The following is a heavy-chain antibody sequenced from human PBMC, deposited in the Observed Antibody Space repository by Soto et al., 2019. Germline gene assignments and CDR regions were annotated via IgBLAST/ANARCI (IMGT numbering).Heavy chain of an antibody. D-gene: IGHD3-22*01. Sequence: SETLSLTCTVSGGSISSGGYYWSWIRQHPGKGLEWIGYIYYSGSTYYNPSLKSRVTISVDTSKNQFSLKLSSVTAADTAVYYCARGSYYDSSGLLDYWGPGTLVTVPS. CDR3: ARGSYYDSSGLLDY. V-gene: IGHV4-31*03. J-gene: IGHJ4*02. CDR1: GGSISSGGYY. CDR2: IYYSGST.